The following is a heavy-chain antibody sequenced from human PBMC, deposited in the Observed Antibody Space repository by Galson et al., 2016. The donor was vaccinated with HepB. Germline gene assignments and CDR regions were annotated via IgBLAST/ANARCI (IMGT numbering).Heavy chain of an antibody. D-gene: IGHD4-17*01. V-gene: IGHV3-11*06. CDR2: ISSTSTYI. J-gene: IGHJ4*02. CDR1: GLPFSNHY. Sequence: SLRLSCAVSGLPFSNHYMYWIRQAPGKGLEWVSYISSTSTYINYADSVKGRFTISRDNAKNSLYLQMNSLRAEDTAVYYCARAWRDGAHSFGYWGQGTLVTVSS. CDR3: ARAWRDGAHSFGY.